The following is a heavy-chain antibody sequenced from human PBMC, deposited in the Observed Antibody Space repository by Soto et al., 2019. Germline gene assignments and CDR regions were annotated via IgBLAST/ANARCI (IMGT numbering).Heavy chain of an antibody. V-gene: IGHV1-69*01. D-gene: IGHD2-2*01. J-gene: IGHJ6*02. Sequence: QVQLVQSGAEVKKPGSSVKVSCKASGGTFSSYAISWVRQAPGQGLEWMGGIIPIFGTANYAQKFQGRVTITADESTSTAYMELSSLRSEDSAVYYCASMYPKGDCSSTSCYYYYGMDVWGQGTTVTVSS. CDR2: IIPIFGTA. CDR3: ASMYPKGDCSSTSCYYYYGMDV. CDR1: GGTFSSYA.